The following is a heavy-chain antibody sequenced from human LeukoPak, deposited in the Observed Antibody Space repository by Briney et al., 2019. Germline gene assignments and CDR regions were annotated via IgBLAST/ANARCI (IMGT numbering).Heavy chain of an antibody. J-gene: IGHJ4*02. D-gene: IGHD6-13*01. V-gene: IGHV4-39*01. CDR1: GGSISSSSYY. CDR3: ARYSSSWVDY. CDR2: IYYSGST. Sequence: SETPSLTCTVSGGSISSSSYYWGWIRQPPGKGLEWIGSIYYSGSTYYNPSLKSRVTISVDTSKNQFSLKLSSVTAADTAVYYCARYSSSWVDYWGQGTLVTVSS.